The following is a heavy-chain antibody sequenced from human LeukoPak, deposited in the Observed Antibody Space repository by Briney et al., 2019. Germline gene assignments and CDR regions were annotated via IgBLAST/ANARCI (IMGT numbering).Heavy chain of an antibody. CDR1: GFTFSSYA. CDR2: ISGSGGST. J-gene: IGHJ4*02. D-gene: IGHD4-17*01. CDR3: ARDLTPTVTTSAY. V-gene: IGHV3-23*01. Sequence: GGSLRLSCAASGFTFSSYAMSWVRQAPGKGLEWVSAISGSGGSTYYADSVKGRFTISRDNAKNSLYLQMNSLRAEDTAVYYCARDLTPTVTTSAYWGQGTLVTVSS.